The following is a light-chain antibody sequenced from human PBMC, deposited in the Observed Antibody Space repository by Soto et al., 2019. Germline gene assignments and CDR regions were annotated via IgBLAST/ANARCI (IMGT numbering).Light chain of an antibody. J-gene: IGKJ2*01. CDR3: HQYGYSPNT. V-gene: IGKV3-20*01. Sequence: EIVLTQSPGTLSLSPGEGATLSCRASRSVSSRYLAWYQQKPGQAPRLLIYGASSRATRIPDRFSGSGSGTDFTLTISRLEPEDFAVYHCHQYGYSPNTFGQGTKLEIK. CDR2: GAS. CDR1: RSVSSRY.